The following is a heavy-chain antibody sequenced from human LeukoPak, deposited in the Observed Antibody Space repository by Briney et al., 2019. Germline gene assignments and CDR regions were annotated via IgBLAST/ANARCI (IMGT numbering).Heavy chain of an antibody. CDR3: ARMTDSGSYSADY. CDR1: GFSLSTSGMC. Sequence: SGPTLVNPTQTLTLTCTVSGFSLSTSGMCVSWIRQPPGKTLEWLARMNCDDEKYYRTSLKTRLTISKDTSKNQVVLSMTNMDPGDTARYYCARMTDSGSYSADYWGQGTLVTVSS. D-gene: IGHD1-26*01. CDR2: MNCDDEK. J-gene: IGHJ4*02. V-gene: IGHV2-70*11.